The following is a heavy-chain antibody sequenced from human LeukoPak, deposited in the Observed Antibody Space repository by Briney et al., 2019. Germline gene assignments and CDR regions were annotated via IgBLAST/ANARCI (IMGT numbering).Heavy chain of an antibody. Sequence: SETLSLTCTVSGGSISSYYWSWIRQPPGKGLEWIGYLYYSGSTNYNPSLKSRVTISVDTSKNQFSLKLSSVTAADTAVYYCARSPTLYFGADYWGQGTLVTVSS. J-gene: IGHJ4*02. CDR2: LYYSGST. D-gene: IGHD3-10*01. V-gene: IGHV4-59*01. CDR1: GGSISSYY. CDR3: ARSPTLYFGADY.